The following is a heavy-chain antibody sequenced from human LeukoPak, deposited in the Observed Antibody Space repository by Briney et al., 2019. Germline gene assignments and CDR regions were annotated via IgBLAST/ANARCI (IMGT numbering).Heavy chain of an antibody. D-gene: IGHD5-18*01. V-gene: IGHV3-30-3*01. CDR3: ARGPGLAMGKGYFDY. CDR2: TSPDEGNK. Sequence: PGKSLRLSCAASGFTFSNYAMHWVRQAPGKGREWVAATSPDEGNKYYADSVKGRFTISRDNSRNTLYLEVNSLRTDDTAVYYWARGPGLAMGKGYFDYCGQGTLVTVSS. CDR1: GFTFSNYA. J-gene: IGHJ4*02.